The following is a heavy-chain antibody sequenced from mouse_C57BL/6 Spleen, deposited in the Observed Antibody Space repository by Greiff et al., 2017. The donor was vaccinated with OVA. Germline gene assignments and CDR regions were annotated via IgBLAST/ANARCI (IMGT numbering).Heavy chain of an antibody. CDR1: GYAFSSSW. D-gene: IGHD4-1*01. V-gene: IGHV1-82*01. CDR3: VWDYYSMDY. J-gene: IGHJ4*01. Sequence: VQLQQSGPELVKPGASVKISCKASGYAFSSSWMNWVKQRPGTGLEWIGRLYPGDGDTNYNGKFKGKATLTADKSSSTAYMQLSSLTSEDSAVYFCVWDYYSMDYWCQGTSVTVSS. CDR2: LYPGDGDT.